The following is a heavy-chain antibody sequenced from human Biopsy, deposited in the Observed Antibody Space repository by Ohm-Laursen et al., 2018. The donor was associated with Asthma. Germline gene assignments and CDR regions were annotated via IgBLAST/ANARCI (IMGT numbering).Heavy chain of an antibody. CDR1: YGSITSGGYY. Sequence: SQTLSFTCTVSYGSITSGGYYWTWIRQHPGKGLEWVGYVYSSGSTYYNPSLDSRVMISLDTSKNQFSLSLSSVTAADTAVYFCARDLGIVGATPDGFNIWGQGTLVTVSS. D-gene: IGHD1-26*01. CDR3: ARDLGIVGATPDGFNI. V-gene: IGHV4-30-4*08. CDR2: VYSSGST. J-gene: IGHJ3*02.